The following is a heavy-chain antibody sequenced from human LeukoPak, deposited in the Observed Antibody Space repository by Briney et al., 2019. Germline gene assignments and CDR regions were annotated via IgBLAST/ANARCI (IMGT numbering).Heavy chain of an antibody. D-gene: IGHD6-6*01. CDR3: ASSDEQLGGLDY. Sequence: SETLSPTCTVSGGSISGYYWSWIRQPPGKGLEWIGYIYYSGSTNYNPSLKSRVTISVDTSKNQFSLKLSSVTAADTAVYYCASSDEQLGGLDYWGQGTLVTVSS. CDR1: GGSISGYY. V-gene: IGHV4-59*01. J-gene: IGHJ4*02. CDR2: IYYSGST.